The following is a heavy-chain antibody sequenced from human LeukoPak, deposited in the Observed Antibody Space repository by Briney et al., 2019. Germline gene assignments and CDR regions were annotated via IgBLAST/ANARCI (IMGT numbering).Heavy chain of an antibody. CDR3: ARDRYLVPAAKWGHDYGMDV. D-gene: IGHD2-2*01. J-gene: IGHJ6*02. CDR1: GGSSSGYY. Sequence: SETLSLTCAVYGGSSSGYYWSWIRQPPGKGLEWIGEINHSGSTNYNPSLKSRVTISVDTSKNQFSLKLSSVTAADTAVYYCARDRYLVPAAKWGHDYGMDVWGQGTTVTVSS. CDR2: INHSGST. V-gene: IGHV4-34*01.